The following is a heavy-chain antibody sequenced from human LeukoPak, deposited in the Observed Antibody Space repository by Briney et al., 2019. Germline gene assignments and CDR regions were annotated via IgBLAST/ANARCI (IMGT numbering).Heavy chain of an antibody. CDR3: ARVSGIQLWSFDY. CDR1: GYSISSGYY. V-gene: IGHV4-38-2*02. J-gene: IGHJ4*02. CDR2: IYHSGST. D-gene: IGHD5-18*01. Sequence: SETLSLTCTVSGYSISSGYYWGWIRQSPGKGLEWIGSIYHSGSTYYNPSLQSRITISVDTSKNQFSLKLSSVTAADTAVYYCARVSGIQLWSFDYWGQGTLVTASS.